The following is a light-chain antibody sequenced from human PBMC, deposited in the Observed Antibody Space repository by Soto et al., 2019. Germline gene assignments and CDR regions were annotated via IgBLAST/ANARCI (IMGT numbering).Light chain of an antibody. CDR3: QQYNSYWT. V-gene: IGKV1-5*03. J-gene: IGKJ1*01. CDR1: QSISSS. Sequence: DIQMTQSPSTLSASVGDRVTITCRASQSISSSLAWYQQKPGKAPKLLIYKASSLESGVPLRFSGSGSGTEFTLTISRVQPDDFATYYCQQYNSYWTFGQGTKVEIK. CDR2: KAS.